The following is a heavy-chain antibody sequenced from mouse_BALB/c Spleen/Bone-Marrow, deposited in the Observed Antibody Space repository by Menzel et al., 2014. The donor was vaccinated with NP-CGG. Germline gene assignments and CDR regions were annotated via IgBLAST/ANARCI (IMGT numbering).Heavy chain of an antibody. CDR2: ISSGGSYT. J-gene: IGHJ4*01. Sequence: EVKLVESGGDLVKPGGSLKLSCGASGFTFSNYGMSWVRQTPDKRLEWVATISSGGSYTYFPGSEKGRFTISRDNAKNALYLQMNSLKSEDAAMYYCARLTPDYAMDYWGQGTSVTVSS. D-gene: IGHD1-3*01. CDR3: ARLTPDYAMDY. CDR1: GFTFSNYG. V-gene: IGHV5-6*01.